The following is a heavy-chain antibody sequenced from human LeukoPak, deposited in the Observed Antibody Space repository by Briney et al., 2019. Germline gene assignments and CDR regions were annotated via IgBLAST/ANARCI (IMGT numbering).Heavy chain of an antibody. V-gene: IGHV6-1*01. J-gene: IGHJ4*02. CDR1: GDSVSSNSAA. CDR2: TYYRSKWSY. Sequence: SQTLSLTCAIYGDSVSSNSAAWNWIRQSPSRGLEWLGRTYYRSKWSYNYAISVKSRISIKPDTSKNQFSLQLNSVTPEDTAAYYCARDEDGYNTFDYWGQGTLVTVSS. D-gene: IGHD5-24*01. CDR3: ARDEDGYNTFDY.